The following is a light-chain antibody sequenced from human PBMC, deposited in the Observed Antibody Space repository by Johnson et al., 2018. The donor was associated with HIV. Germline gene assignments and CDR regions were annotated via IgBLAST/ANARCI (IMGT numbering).Light chain of an antibody. V-gene: IGLV1-51*02. Sequence: QSVLTQPPSVSAAPGQKVTISCSGSSSKIGNNYVSWYQQLPGTAPKLLIYENNKRPSGIPDRFPGSKSGTSATLGITGLQTGDEADYYCGTWDSSLSAGRYVFGTGTKVTVL. CDR2: ENN. J-gene: IGLJ1*01. CDR1: SSKIGNNY. CDR3: GTWDSSLSAGRYV.